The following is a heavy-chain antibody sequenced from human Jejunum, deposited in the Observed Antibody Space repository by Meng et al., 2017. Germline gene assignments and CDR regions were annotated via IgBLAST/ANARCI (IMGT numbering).Heavy chain of an antibody. CDR3: ARDEGQPLSYYYYGMAV. Sequence: GESLKISCAASGFTFSTYWMSWVRQAPGKGLEWVANIRQDGSEKNYVDSVKGRFTISRDNAKNSLYLQMNSLRAEDTAVYYCARDEGQPLSYYYYGMAVWGQGNTVNVSS. CDR1: GFTFSTYW. D-gene: IGHD6-13*01. J-gene: IGHJ6*02. V-gene: IGHV3-7*01. CDR2: IRQDGSEK.